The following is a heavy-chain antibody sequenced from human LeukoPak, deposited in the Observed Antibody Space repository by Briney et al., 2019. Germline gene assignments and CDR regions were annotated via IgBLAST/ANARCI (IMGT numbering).Heavy chain of an antibody. CDR1: GGSLSGYY. CDR2: INYSGST. Sequence: SETLSLTCAVYGGSLSGYYWSWIRQPPGKGLEGIGEINYSGSTNYNPSLKSRVTISADTSKNQLSLQLYSVTAADTAVYYCARVLGSENYYKALDSWGQGTLVIVSS. D-gene: IGHD3-10*01. V-gene: IGHV4-34*01. J-gene: IGHJ4*02. CDR3: ARVLGSENYYKALDS.